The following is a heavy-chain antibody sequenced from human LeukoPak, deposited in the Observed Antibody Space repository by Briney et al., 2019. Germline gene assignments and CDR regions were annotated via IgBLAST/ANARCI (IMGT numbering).Heavy chain of an antibody. CDR1: GRSFSGYY. J-gene: IGHJ4*02. CDR2: INHSGST. D-gene: IGHD6-19*01. V-gene: IGHV4-34*01. Sequence: SETLSLTCAVYGRSFSGYYWSWLRQPPGKGREWIGEINHSGSTNYNPSLKSRVNISVDTSKNQFYLKLSSVTAADTAVYYCARKTVDGNKIDYWGQGTLVTVSS. CDR3: ARKTVDGNKIDY.